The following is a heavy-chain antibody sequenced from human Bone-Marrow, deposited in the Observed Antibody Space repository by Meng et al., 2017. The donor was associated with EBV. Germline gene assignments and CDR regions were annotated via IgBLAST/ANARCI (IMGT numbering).Heavy chain of an antibody. CDR1: GYTFTSYA. CDR2: INGGNGDT. J-gene: IGHJ4*02. V-gene: IGHV1-3*01. Sequence: QVQLVQSGAEVKKPGASVKVSCKASGYTFTSYAMHWVRQAPGQRLEWMGCINGGNGDTKYSQKFQGRVTITRDTSASTAYMELSSLRSEDTAVYYCARDAGDGYKHFDYWGQGTLVTVSS. D-gene: IGHD5-24*01. CDR3: ARDAGDGYKHFDY.